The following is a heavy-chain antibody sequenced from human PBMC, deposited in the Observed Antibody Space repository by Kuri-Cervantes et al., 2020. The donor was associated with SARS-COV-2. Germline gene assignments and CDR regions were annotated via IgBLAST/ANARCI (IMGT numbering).Heavy chain of an antibody. V-gene: IGHV4-59*08. CDR1: GGSISSYY. Sequence: SETLSLTCTVSGGSISSYYWNWIRQSPGKGLEWEWIGYMSYSGITNTNPSLRSRITISVDASKKQFSLKLSSVTAADTALYYCTSIPRGDIYGYFDSWGQAIPVTVSS. D-gene: IGHD5-18*01. CDR2: MSYSGIT. J-gene: IGHJ4*02. CDR3: TSIPRGDIYGYFDS.